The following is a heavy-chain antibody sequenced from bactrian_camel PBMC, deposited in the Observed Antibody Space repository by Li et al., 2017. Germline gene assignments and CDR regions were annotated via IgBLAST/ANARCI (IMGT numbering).Heavy chain of an antibody. D-gene: IGHD5*01. V-gene: IGHV3S9*01. CDR1: RYTISSYC. CDR2: IDTDGAT. CDR3: AFGVGGWAEFGN. Sequence: HVQLVESGGALVHPGGSLRLSCAASRYTISSYCMGWFRQRPGQEREGVGGIDTDGATSYADSVKGRFTISRDNAKNTVYLQMNSLKSEDTALYYCAFGVGGWAEFGNWGQGTQVTVS. J-gene: IGHJ6*01.